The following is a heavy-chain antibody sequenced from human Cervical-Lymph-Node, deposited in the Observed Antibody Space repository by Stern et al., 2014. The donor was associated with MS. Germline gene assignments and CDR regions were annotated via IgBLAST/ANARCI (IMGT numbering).Heavy chain of an antibody. Sequence: VQLVESGGDVVQPGGSLRLSCAATGFNFDDYVMHWVRQAPGQGLEWVSRISWDATTECYADTGRGRLTISRARRTDFIYLEMTSLSPADTGFYSCAKGRSQYGSVDAWGQGTTVIVSS. CDR3: AKGRSQYGSVDA. CDR1: GFNFDDYV. J-gene: IGHJ6*02. V-gene: IGHV3-43*01. D-gene: IGHD1-14*01. CDR2: ISWDATTE.